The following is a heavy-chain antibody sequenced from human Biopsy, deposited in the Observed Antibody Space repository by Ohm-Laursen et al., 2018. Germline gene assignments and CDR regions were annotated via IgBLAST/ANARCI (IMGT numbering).Heavy chain of an antibody. CDR3: AADINVWNVNY. D-gene: IGHD1-1*01. CDR2: FAPENGKT. Sequence: SVKVSCKVSGYTLTALSMHWVRQAPGRGLEWMGGFAPENGKTIYAQKFQGRITMTEDTSTDTAYMELSSLRSEDTAAYYCAADINVWNVNYWGQGTQVTVSS. V-gene: IGHV1-24*01. J-gene: IGHJ4*02. CDR1: GYTLTALS.